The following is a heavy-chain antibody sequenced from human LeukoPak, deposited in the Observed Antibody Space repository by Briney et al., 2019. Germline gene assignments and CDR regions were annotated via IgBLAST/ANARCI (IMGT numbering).Heavy chain of an antibody. CDR3: ARGIVDYGGNSGGFDY. CDR1: GYTFTSYY. Sequence: ASVKVSCKASGYTFTSYYMHWVRQAPGQGLEWMGIINPSGGSTSYAQKFQGRVTMTRDTSTSTVYMELSSLRSEDTAVYYCARGIVDYGGNSGGFDYWGQGTLVTVSS. V-gene: IGHV1-46*01. J-gene: IGHJ4*02. CDR2: INPSGGST. D-gene: IGHD4-23*01.